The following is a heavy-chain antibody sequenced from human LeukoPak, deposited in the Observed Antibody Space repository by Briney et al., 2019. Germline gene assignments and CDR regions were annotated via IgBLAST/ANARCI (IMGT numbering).Heavy chain of an antibody. CDR3: ARGRTEWRPAAGIDS. V-gene: IGHV3-13*01. Sequence: PRGCLRLSCAASGLTLSSYDMYWVRQTIGKGLGWVSAMSHSGEEFHADSVRRRFTISRDGAENSLFLQLNSLRPGDTALYYCARGRTEWRPAAGIDSWGQGTLVTVSS. D-gene: IGHD6-13*01. CDR1: GLTLSSYD. J-gene: IGHJ4*02. CDR2: MSHSGEE.